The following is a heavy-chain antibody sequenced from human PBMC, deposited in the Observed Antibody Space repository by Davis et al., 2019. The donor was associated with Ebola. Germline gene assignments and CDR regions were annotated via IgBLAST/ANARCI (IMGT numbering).Heavy chain of an antibody. D-gene: IGHD1-14*01. CDR2: IYRDGSVT. V-gene: IGHV3-7*03. CDR3: VRDSDIGATGDY. CDR1: GFPFSTYW. Sequence: PGGSLRLSCAASGFPFSTYWMSWIRQAPGKGLEWVANIYRDGSVTHYVDAVKGRFVISRDNAKNSLYLQMNSLRVEDTAVYFCVRDSDIGATGDYWGQGSLVTVSA. J-gene: IGHJ4*02.